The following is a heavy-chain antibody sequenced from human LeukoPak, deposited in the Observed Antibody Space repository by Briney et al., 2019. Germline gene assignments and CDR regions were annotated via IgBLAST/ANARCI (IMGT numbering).Heavy chain of an antibody. J-gene: IGHJ4*02. D-gene: IGHD2-2*01. CDR3: ARERSPYSTRTYYFDY. Sequence: SVKVSCKASGGTFSNYAISWVRQAPGQGLEWMGGIIPIFGTANYAQKFQGRVTITTDESTSTAYMELSSLRSEDTAVYYCARERSPYSTRTYYFDYWGQGTLVTVSS. CDR2: IIPIFGTA. V-gene: IGHV1-69*05. CDR1: GGTFSNYA.